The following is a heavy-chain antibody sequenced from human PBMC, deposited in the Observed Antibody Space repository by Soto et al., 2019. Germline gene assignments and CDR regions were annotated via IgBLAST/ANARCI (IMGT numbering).Heavy chain of an antibody. CDR1: GFTFSRYA. CDR2: IWYDGSNK. J-gene: IGHJ4*02. V-gene: IGHV3-33*01. D-gene: IGHD3-22*01. Sequence: QVQLVESGGGVVQPGRSLRLSCAASGFTFSRYAMHWVRQAPGRGLEWVAVIWYDGSNKYYADSVKGRFTISRDNSKNTLYLQMNSLRAEDTAVYYCARDVESSGIGCDYWGQGTLVTVSS. CDR3: ARDVESSGIGCDY.